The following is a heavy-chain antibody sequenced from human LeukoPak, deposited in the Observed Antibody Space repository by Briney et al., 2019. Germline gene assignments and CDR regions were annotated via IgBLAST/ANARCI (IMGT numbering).Heavy chain of an antibody. CDR2: IYYSGST. J-gene: IGHJ6*03. CDR3: ARVGSGSLYYYYYYMDV. CDR1: GGSISSYY. V-gene: IGHV4-59*01. Sequence: SETLSLTCTVSGGSISSYYWSWIRQPPGKGLEWIGYIYYSGSTNYNPSLKSRVTISVDTSKNQFSLKLSSVTAADTAVYYCARVGSGSLYYYYYYMDVWGKGTTVTISS. D-gene: IGHD3-10*01.